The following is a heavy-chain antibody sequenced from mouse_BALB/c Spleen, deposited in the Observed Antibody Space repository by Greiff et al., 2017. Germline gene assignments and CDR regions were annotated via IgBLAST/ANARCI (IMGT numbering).Heavy chain of an antibody. V-gene: IGHV14-4*02. CDR1: GFNIKDYY. D-gene: IGHD1-1*02. CDR2: IDPENGDT. CDR3: NARWDYFDY. J-gene: IGHJ2*01. Sequence: DVKLQESGAELVRSGASVKLSCTASGFNIKDYYMHWVKQRPEQGLEWIGWIDPENGDTEYAPKFQGKATMTADTSSNTAYLQLSSLTSEDTAVYYCNARWDYFDYWGQGTTLTVSS.